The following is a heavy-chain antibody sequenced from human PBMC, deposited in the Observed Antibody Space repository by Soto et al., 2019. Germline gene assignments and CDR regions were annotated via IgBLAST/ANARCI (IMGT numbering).Heavy chain of an antibody. D-gene: IGHD3-22*01. J-gene: IGHJ4*02. Sequence: SETLSLTCTVSGGSFSSSTYYWGWIRQPPGKGLEWIGSMYSGGNTYYNPSLKSRVTVSVDTSKNHFSLKLTSVTAADTAMYYCARQSYDSTGSYYDAWGQGTLVTVSS. CDR2: MYSGGNT. CDR3: ARQSYDSTGSYYDA. V-gene: IGHV4-39*01. CDR1: GGSFSSSTYY.